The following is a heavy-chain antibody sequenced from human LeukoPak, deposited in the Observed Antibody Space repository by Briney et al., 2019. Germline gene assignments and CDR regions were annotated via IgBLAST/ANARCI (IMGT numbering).Heavy chain of an antibody. CDR1: GFTFSTYS. Sequence: GGSLRLSCAASGFTFSTYSMNRVRQAPGKGVGGVSYISSGRSRIYYADSVKGRFTISRDNVKNSLFLQKDTLRAEDTAVYYSARRAPYGDFSFDPWGQGTLVTVSS. CDR3: ARRAPYGDFSFDP. J-gene: IGHJ5*02. D-gene: IGHD4-17*01. V-gene: IGHV3-48*01. CDR2: ISSGRSRI.